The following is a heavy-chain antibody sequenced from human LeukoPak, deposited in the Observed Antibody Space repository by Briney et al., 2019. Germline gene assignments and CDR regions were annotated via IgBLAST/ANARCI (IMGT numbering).Heavy chain of an antibody. Sequence: PGGSLRLSCAASGFTFSSYSMNWVRQAPGKGLEWVSAISGSGYSTYYADSVKGRFTISRDNSKNTLYLQMNSLRAEDTAVYYCAKYYGDDPDYYYYMDVWGKGTAVTISS. D-gene: IGHD4-17*01. J-gene: IGHJ6*03. V-gene: IGHV3-23*01. CDR1: GFTFSSYS. CDR3: AKYYGDDPDYYYYMDV. CDR2: ISGSGYST.